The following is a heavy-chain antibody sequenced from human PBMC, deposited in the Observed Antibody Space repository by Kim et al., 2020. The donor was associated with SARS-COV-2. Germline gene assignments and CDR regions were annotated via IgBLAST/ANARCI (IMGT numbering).Heavy chain of an antibody. V-gene: IGHV3-30*03. CDR1: GFTFSSYG. D-gene: IGHD6-13*01. J-gene: IGHJ4*01. CDR2: ISYDGSNK. Sequence: GGSLRLSCAASGFTFSSYGMHWVRQAPGKGLEWVAVISYDGSNKYYADSVKGRFTISRDNSKNTLYLQMNSLRAEDTAVYYCAIGGHQGSSSWDSHFDY. CDR3: AIGGHQGSSSWDSHFDY.